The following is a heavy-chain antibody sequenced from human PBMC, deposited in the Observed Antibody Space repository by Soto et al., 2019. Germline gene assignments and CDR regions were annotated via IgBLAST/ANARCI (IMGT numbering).Heavy chain of an antibody. D-gene: IGHD6-6*01. J-gene: IGHJ6*02. CDR1: GFTFSSYE. Sequence: PGGSLRLSCAASGFTFSSYEMNWVRQAPGKGLEWVSYISSSGSTIYYADSVKGRFTISRDNAKNSLYLQMNSLRAEDTAAYYCARLGIAARPDSGYYYGMDVWGQGTTVTVSS. CDR3: ARLGIAARPDSGYYYGMDV. CDR2: ISSSGSTI. V-gene: IGHV3-48*03.